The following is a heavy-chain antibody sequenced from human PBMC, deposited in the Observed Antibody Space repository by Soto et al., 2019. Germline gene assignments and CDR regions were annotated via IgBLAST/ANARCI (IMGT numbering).Heavy chain of an antibody. Sequence: GGSLRLSCAASGFTFSSYAMSWVRQAPGKGLEWVSAISGSGGRTYYADSVKGRFTISRDNSKNTLYLQMNSLRAEDTAVYYCAKCRAVYDILPGYYYYYGMDVWGQGTTVTVSS. CDR2: ISGSGGRT. CDR3: AKCRAVYDILPGYYYYYGMDV. V-gene: IGHV3-23*01. D-gene: IGHD3-9*01. CDR1: GFTFSSYA. J-gene: IGHJ6*02.